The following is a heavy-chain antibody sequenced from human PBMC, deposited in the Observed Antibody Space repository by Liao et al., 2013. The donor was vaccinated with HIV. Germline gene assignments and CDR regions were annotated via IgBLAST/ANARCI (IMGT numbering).Heavy chain of an antibody. Sequence: QLQLQESGPGLVKPSQTLSLTCTVSGGSISSSSYYWSWIRQPAGKGLEWIGRIYFSGNTDYSPSLKSRVTISLDTSKSQFSLNLNSVTAADTAVYYCARGFWGSGLDSWGQGTLVTVSS. CDR3: ARGFWGSGLDS. CDR1: GGSISSSSYY. V-gene: IGHV4-61*02. CDR2: IYFSGNT. J-gene: IGHJ4*02. D-gene: IGHD3-10*01.